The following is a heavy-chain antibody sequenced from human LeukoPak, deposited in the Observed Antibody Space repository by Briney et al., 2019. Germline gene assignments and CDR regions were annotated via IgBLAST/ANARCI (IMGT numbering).Heavy chain of an antibody. J-gene: IGHJ4*02. CDR2: INPKNGDT. CDR3: ARDGRLRNGYDNFYI. CDR1: GYTFSGFY. D-gene: IGHD5-18*01. Sequence: ASVKVSCKASGYTFSGFYINWVGQAPGQGLEWMGWINPKNGDTHYAQDFLGRVTMTRDTSVSTAYMELSRLTSDDTAVYYCARDGRLRNGYDNFYIWGQGTLVTVSS. V-gene: IGHV1-2*02.